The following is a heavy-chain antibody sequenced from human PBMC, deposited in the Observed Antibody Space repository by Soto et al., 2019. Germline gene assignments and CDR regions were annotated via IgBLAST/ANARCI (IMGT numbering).Heavy chain of an antibody. J-gene: IGHJ5*02. D-gene: IGHD3-10*01. CDR1: GGSFSGYY. V-gene: IGHV4-34*01. CDR2: INHSGST. Sequence: SETLSLTCAVYGGSFSGYYWSWIRQAPGKGLEWIGEINHSGSTNYNPSLKSRVTISVDTSKNQFSLKLSSVTAADTAVYYCARGGKHNNYYGSGTPGGHWFDPWGQGTLVTVPQ. CDR3: ARGGKHNNYYGSGTPGGHWFDP.